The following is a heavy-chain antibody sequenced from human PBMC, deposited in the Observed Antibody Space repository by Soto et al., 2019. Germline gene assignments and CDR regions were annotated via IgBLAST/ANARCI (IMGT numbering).Heavy chain of an antibody. J-gene: IGHJ3*02. Sequence: QVQLQESGPRLVKPSQTLSLTCTVSGGSISRGGYYWSWIRPHPGNGLEWIGYIDYSGSTYYNPSLKSRVTISVDTAKNQFSLKLSSVTAADTAVYYCARGFDDFDIWGQGTMVTVAS. V-gene: IGHV4-31*03. CDR3: ARGFDDFDI. CDR1: GGSISRGGYY. CDR2: IDYSGST.